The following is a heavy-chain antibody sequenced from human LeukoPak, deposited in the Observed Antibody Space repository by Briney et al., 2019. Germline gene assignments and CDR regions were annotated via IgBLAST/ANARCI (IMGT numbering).Heavy chain of an antibody. D-gene: IGHD4-17*01. CDR3: ARDYGDPEDYYGMDV. V-gene: IGHV3-30-3*01. CDR2: ISYDGSNK. CDR1: GFTFSSYA. Sequence: GGSMRLSCAASGFTFSSYAMHWVRQAPGKGLEWVAAISYDGSNKYYADSVKGRFTISRDNSKNTLYLQMNSLRAEDTAVYYCARDYGDPEDYYGMDVWGQGTTVTVSS. J-gene: IGHJ6*02.